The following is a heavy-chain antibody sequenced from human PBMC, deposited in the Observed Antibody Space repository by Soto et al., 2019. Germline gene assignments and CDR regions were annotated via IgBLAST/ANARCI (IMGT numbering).Heavy chain of an antibody. CDR1: GYTFTGYY. CDR2: INPNSGGT. Sequence: GASVKVSCKASGYTFTGYYMHWVRQAPGQGLEWMGWINPNSGGTNYAQKFQGWVTMTRDTSISTAYMELSRLRSDDTAVYYCARAGCSSTSCPNAFDIWGQGTMVTVSS. D-gene: IGHD2-2*01. V-gene: IGHV1-2*04. CDR3: ARAGCSSTSCPNAFDI. J-gene: IGHJ3*02.